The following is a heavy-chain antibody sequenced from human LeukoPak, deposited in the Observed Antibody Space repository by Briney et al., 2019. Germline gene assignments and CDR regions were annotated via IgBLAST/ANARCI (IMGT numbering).Heavy chain of an antibody. CDR2: IYTSGST. J-gene: IGHJ4*02. CDR3: ARESPPYDSSGYYAY. V-gene: IGHV4-61*02. Sequence: PSETLSLTCTVSGGSISSGSYYWSWIRQPAGKGLEWIGRIYTSGSTNYNPSLESRVTVSVDTSKNQFSLKLSSVTAADTAVYYCARESPPYDSSGYYAYWGQGTLVTVSS. D-gene: IGHD3-22*01. CDR1: GGSISSGSYY.